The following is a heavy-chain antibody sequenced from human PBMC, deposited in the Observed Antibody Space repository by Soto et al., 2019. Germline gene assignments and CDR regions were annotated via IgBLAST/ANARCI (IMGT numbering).Heavy chain of an antibody. CDR2: INAGNGNT. Sequence: ASVKVSCKASGYTFXSYAMHWVRQAPGQRLEWMGWINAGNGNTKYSQKFQGRVTITRDTSASTAYMELSSLRSEDTAVYYCARESDLDAFDIWGQGTMVTVSS. J-gene: IGHJ3*02. CDR3: ARESDLDAFDI. V-gene: IGHV1-3*01. CDR1: GYTFXSYA.